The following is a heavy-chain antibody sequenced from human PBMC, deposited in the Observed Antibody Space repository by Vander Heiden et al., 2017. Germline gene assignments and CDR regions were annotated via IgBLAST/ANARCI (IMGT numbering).Heavy chain of an antibody. D-gene: IGHD2-2*01. V-gene: IGHV3-23*01. CDR1: GFTFRSYA. CDR2: ISDTGSST. Sequence: EVQLLESGGGLVQPGGSLRLSCAASGFTFRSYAMNWVRQAPGKGLDWVSTISDTGSSTYYADSMKGRVTISRDNSKSTLYLQINSLRAEETAVYYCAKGTYCSGTNCPHRPVWYWGQGTLVIVSS. CDR3: AKGTYCSGTNCPHRPVWY. J-gene: IGHJ4*02.